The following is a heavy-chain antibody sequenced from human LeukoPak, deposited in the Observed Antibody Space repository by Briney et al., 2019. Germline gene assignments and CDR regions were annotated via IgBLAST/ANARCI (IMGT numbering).Heavy chain of an antibody. J-gene: IGHJ5*02. Sequence: ASVKVSCKAPGYTFTSYGISWARQAPGQGLEWMGWISAYNGNTNYAQKLQGRVTMTTDTSTSTAYMELRSLRSDDNAVYYCARRMVRGFNWFDPWGQGTLVTVSS. V-gene: IGHV1-18*01. CDR2: ISAYNGNT. CDR1: GYTFTSYG. CDR3: ARRMVRGFNWFDP. D-gene: IGHD3-10*01.